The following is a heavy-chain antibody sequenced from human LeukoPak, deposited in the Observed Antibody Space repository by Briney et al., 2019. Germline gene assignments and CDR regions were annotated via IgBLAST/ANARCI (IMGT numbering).Heavy chain of an antibody. CDR2: ISYDGSNK. Sequence: GGSLRLSCAASGFTFSSYGMHWVRQAPGKGLEWVAVISYDGSNKYYADSVKGRFTISRDNAKNSLYLQMNSLRAEDTAVYHCARKTDHGFDVWGQGTTVTVSS. CDR1: GFTFSSYG. D-gene: IGHD1-14*01. V-gene: IGHV3-30*03. J-gene: IGHJ6*02. CDR3: ARKTDHGFDV.